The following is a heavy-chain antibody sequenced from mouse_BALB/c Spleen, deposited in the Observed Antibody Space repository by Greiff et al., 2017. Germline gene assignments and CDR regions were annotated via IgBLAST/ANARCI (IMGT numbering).Heavy chain of an antibody. CDR1: GFSLSRYS. J-gene: IGHJ4*01. D-gene: IGHD1-1*01. Sequence: VNLVESGPGLVAPSQSLSITCTVSGFSLSRYSVHWVRQPPGKGLEWLGMIWGGGSTDYNSALKSRLSISKDNSKSQVFLKMNSLQTDDTAMYYCARSTTVVATRAMDYWGQGTSVTVSS. CDR3: ARSTTVVATRAMDY. V-gene: IGHV2-6-4*01. CDR2: IWGGGST.